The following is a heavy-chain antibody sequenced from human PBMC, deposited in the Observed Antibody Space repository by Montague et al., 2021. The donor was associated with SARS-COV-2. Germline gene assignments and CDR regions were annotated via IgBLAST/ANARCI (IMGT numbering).Heavy chain of an antibody. D-gene: IGHD3-9*01. Sequence: SETLSLTCTVSGGSISSSSYYWGWIRQPPGKGLEWIGSIYYSGSTYYXPSLKSRVTISVDTSKNQFSLKLSSVTAADTAVYYCARPVSYYDILSSSTNWFDHWGQGTLVTVSS. CDR1: GGSISSSSYY. V-gene: IGHV4-39*01. CDR2: IYYSGST. J-gene: IGHJ5*02. CDR3: ARPVSYYDILSSSTNWFDH.